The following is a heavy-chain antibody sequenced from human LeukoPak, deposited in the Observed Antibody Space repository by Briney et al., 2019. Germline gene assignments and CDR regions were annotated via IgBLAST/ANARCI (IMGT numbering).Heavy chain of an antibody. V-gene: IGHV4-39*07. J-gene: IGHJ4*02. D-gene: IGHD6-13*01. Sequence: GSLRLSCAASGFTFSSYSMNWVRQPPGKGLEWIGSIYYSGSTYYNPSLKSRVTISVDTSKNQFSLKLSSVTAADTAVYYCAREMRPSSSWSIADFWGQGTLVTVSS. CDR2: IYYSGST. CDR1: GFTFSSYS. CDR3: AREMRPSSSWSIADF.